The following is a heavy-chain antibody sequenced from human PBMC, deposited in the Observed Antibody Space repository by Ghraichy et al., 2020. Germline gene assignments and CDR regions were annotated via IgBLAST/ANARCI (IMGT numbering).Heavy chain of an antibody. J-gene: IGHJ6*02. D-gene: IGHD3-10*01. CDR3: ARDVLLWFGEFLWYYYYGLQL. Sequence: GESLNISCAASGFTFSSYSMNWVRQAPGKGLEWVSYISSSSSTIYYADSVKGRFTISRDNAKNSLYLQMNSLRDEDTAVYYCARDVLLWFGEFLWYYYYGLQLWGQ. V-gene: IGHV3-48*02. CDR2: ISSSSSTI. CDR1: GFTFSSYS.